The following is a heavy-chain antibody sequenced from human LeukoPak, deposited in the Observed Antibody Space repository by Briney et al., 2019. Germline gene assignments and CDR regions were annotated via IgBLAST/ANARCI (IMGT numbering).Heavy chain of an antibody. CDR3: ARAPGGSTTNWFDP. J-gene: IGHJ5*02. D-gene: IGHD1-1*01. Sequence: ASVKVSCKASGYTFTGYYIHWVRQAPGQGLAWMGWINPNSGGTNYAQKFQGRVTMTRDTSISTAYMELRRLRSDDTAVYYCARAPGGSTTNWFDPWGQGTLVTVSS. V-gene: IGHV1-2*02. CDR1: GYTFTGYY. CDR2: INPNSGGT.